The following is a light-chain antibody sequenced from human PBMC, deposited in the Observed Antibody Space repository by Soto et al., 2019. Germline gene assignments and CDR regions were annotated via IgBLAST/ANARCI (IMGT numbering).Light chain of an antibody. CDR1: RSNIGSYDF. J-gene: IGLJ1*01. V-gene: IGLV2-8*01. CDR3: SSYAGRNNYV. Sequence: QSALTHPPSASWSPGQSVTISCAGSRSNIGSYDFVAWYQQHPGKAPKLIIYDVSERPSGVPDRFSGSKSGTAASLTVSGLQAEDEADYYCSSYAGRNNYVFGTGTKVTVL. CDR2: DVS.